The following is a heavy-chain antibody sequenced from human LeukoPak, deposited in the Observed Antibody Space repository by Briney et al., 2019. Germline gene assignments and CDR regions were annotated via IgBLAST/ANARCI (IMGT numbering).Heavy chain of an antibody. CDR3: ARGLYYYDASGYYYY. D-gene: IGHD3-22*01. CDR1: GFTVSSNY. V-gene: IGHV3-53*01. Sequence: PGGSLRLSCAASGFTVSSNYMSWVRQAPGKGLEWVSVIYTGGSTYYADSVKGRFTISRHNSKNTLYLQMNNLRAEDRAVYYCARGLYYYDASGYYYYWGQGTLVTVSS. CDR2: IYTGGST. J-gene: IGHJ4*02.